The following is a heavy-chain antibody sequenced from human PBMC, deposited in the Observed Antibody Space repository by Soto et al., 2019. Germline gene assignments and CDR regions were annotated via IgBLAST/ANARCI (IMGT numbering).Heavy chain of an antibody. Sequence: GGSLRLSCAASGFTFSSYSMNWVRQAPGKGLEWVTNIDQDGSRAHYVDSVKGRFTVTRDNAENSVYLQMNSLKAEDTAVYYCARLYGDASTFDYWGHGTLVTSPQ. J-gene: IGHJ4*01. D-gene: IGHD3-16*02. CDR2: IDQDGSRA. V-gene: IGHV3-7*01. CDR1: GFTFSSYS. CDR3: ARLYGDASTFDY.